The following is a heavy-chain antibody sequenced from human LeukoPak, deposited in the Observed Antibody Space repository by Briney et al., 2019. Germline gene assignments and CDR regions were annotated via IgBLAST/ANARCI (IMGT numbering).Heavy chain of an antibody. CDR2: INQISSHI. CDR3: ARDATQYLRYGYFDY. Sequence: GRSLRLSCAASGFTFDDYAMHWVRQAPGKGLEWVSSINQISSHIYYAESVRGRFSISRDNAKNSVYLQMNSLRAEDTAIYYCARDATQYLRYGYFDYWGPGILATVSS. CDR1: GFTFDDYA. J-gene: IGHJ4*02. D-gene: IGHD3-9*01. V-gene: IGHV3-21*01.